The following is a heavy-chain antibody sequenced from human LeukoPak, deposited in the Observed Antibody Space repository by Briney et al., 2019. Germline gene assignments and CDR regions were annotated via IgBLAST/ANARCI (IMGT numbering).Heavy chain of an antibody. CDR1: GGPISSGSYY. V-gene: IGHV4-61*02. Sequence: SETLSLTCTVSGGPISSGSYYWNWIRRPAGKGLEWIGRIYTSGSTNYNPSLKSRVTISVDTSKNQFSLKLSSVTAADTALYYCVRDRGYCSGGSCYYYMDVWGKGTTVTISS. J-gene: IGHJ6*03. CDR3: VRDRGYCSGGSCYYYMDV. D-gene: IGHD2-15*01. CDR2: IYTSGST.